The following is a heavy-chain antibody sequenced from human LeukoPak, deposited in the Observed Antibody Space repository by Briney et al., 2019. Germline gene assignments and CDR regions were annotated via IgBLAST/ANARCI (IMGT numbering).Heavy chain of an antibody. CDR2: INTNTGNP. J-gene: IGHJ4*02. Sequence: GASVKASCKASGYTFTSYAMNWVRQAPGQGLEWMGWINTNTGNPTYAQGFTGRFVFSLDTSVSTAYLQISSLKAEDTAVYYCARDSYSGSYTALGNWGQGTLVTVSS. CDR1: GYTFTSYA. D-gene: IGHD1-26*01. V-gene: IGHV7-4-1*02. CDR3: ARDSYSGSYTALGN.